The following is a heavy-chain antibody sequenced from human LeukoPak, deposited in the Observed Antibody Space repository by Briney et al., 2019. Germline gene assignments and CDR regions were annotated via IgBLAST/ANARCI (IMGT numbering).Heavy chain of an antibody. Sequence: SETLSLTCTVSGGSISSYYWSWIRQPPGKGLEWIGYIYYSGSTNYNPSLKSRVTISVDTSKNQFSLKLSSVTAADTAVYYCARDRRGVWFGELLPTSAFDIWGQGTMVTVPS. D-gene: IGHD3-10*01. CDR2: IYYSGST. CDR1: GGSISSYY. J-gene: IGHJ3*02. CDR3: ARDRRGVWFGELLPTSAFDI. V-gene: IGHV4-59*01.